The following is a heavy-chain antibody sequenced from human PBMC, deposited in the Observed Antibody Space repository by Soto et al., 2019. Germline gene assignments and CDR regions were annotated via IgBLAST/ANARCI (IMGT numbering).Heavy chain of an antibody. J-gene: IGHJ6*02. CDR2: IIPRFATP. CDR3: ARDRVMRGNSYYYGMDV. V-gene: IGHV1-69*12. CDR1: GGTFSGFA. Sequence: QVLLVQSGAEVKKPGSSMKVSCKTSGGTFSGFAISWVRLVPGQGLEWMGVIIPRFATPTYAQTFQGRVSITADESTSTAYMELSSLRSEDTAVYYCARDRVMRGNSYYYGMDVWGQGTTVTVSS. D-gene: IGHD4-4*01.